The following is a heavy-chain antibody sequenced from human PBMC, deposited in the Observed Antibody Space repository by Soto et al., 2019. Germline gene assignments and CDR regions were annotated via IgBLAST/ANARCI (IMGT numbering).Heavy chain of an antibody. V-gene: IGHV3-33*01. CDR3: ARVASPVRGYSYGLDY. CDR2: IWYDGSNK. Sequence: GGSLRLSCAASGFTFSSYGMHWVRQAPGKGLEWVAVIWYDGSNKYYADSVKGRFTISRDNSKNTLYLQMNSLRAEDTAVYYCARVASPVRGYSYGLDYWGQGTLDTVSS. J-gene: IGHJ4*02. D-gene: IGHD5-18*01. CDR1: GFTFSSYG.